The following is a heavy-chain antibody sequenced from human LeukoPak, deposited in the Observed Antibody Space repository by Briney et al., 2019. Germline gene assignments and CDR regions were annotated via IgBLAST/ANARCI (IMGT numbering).Heavy chain of an antibody. CDR3: ARYTPRGAPKPIVVVPGAGPYYGMDV. Sequence: SQTLSLTCAISGDSVSSNSAAWNWIRQSPSGGLEWLGRTYYRSKWYNDYAVSVKSRITINPDTSKNQFSLKLNSVTAADTAVYYCARYTPRGAPKPIVVVPGAGPYYGMDVWGQGTTVTVSS. D-gene: IGHD2-2*01. CDR2: TYYRSKWYN. V-gene: IGHV6-1*01. J-gene: IGHJ6*02. CDR1: GDSVSSNSAA.